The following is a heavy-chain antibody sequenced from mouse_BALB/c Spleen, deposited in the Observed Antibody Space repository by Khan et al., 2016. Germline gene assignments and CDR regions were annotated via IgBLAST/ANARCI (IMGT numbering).Heavy chain of an antibody. Sequence: EVELVESGPELVKPGTSVKVSCKASGYAFTSYNMYWVKQSHGKSLEWIGYTDPYNGGTSYNQKFKGKATSTVDKFFSTAYMHLNSLTSEDSAVYYCARDYDYDDPLAMDYWGQGASVTVSS. CDR1: GYAFTSYN. CDR3: ARDYDYDDPLAMDY. J-gene: IGHJ4*01. V-gene: IGHV1S135*01. D-gene: IGHD2-4*01. CDR2: TDPYNGGT.